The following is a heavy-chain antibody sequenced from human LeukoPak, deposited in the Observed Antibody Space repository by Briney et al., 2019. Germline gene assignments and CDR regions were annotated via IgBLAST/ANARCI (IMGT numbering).Heavy chain of an antibody. J-gene: IGHJ6*02. Sequence: SETLSLTCAVYGGSFSGYYWSWIRQPPGKGLEWIGEINHSGSTNYNPSLKSRVTISVDTSKNQFSLKLSSVTAADTAVYYCARGLKKYYYDRRDFYYYGMDVWGQGTTVTVSS. V-gene: IGHV4-34*01. CDR2: INHSGST. D-gene: IGHD3-22*01. CDR3: ARGLKKYYYDRRDFYYYGMDV. CDR1: GGSFSGYY.